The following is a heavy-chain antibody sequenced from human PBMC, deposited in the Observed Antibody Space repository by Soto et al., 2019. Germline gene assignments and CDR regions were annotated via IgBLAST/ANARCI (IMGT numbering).Heavy chain of an antibody. V-gene: IGHV3-7*01. D-gene: IGHD6-13*01. CDR2: INEDGSKK. J-gene: IGHJ4*02. CDR1: GFTFSTYW. CDR3: ARAIAAAGRL. Sequence: GGSLRLSCADSGFTFSTYWMHWVRQAPGRGLEWVANINEDGSKKYYADSVKGRFTISRDNAKRSLYLDMNSLRGEDTAVYYCARAIAAAGRLWGQGTLVTVSS.